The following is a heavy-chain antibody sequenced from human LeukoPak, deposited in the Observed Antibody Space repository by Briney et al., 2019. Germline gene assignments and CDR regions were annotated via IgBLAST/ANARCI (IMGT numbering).Heavy chain of an antibody. J-gene: IGHJ4*02. Sequence: ASVKVSCKASGYTFTGYYMHWVRQAPGQGLEWMGWINPNSGGTNYAQKFQGRVTMTRDTSISTAYMELSRLRSDDTAVYYCARDPGYYDSSGYYRRWGQGTLVTVSS. CDR2: INPNSGGT. D-gene: IGHD3-22*01. V-gene: IGHV1-2*02. CDR3: ARDPGYYDSSGYYRR. CDR1: GYTFTGYY.